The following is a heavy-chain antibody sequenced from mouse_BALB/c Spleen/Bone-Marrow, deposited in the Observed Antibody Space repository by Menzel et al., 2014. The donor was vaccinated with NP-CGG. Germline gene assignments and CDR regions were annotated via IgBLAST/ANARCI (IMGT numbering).Heavy chain of an antibody. CDR1: GYSFTGYY. CDR3: ESRGEYFDV. V-gene: IGHV1-31*01. CDR2: IYPYNGVS. J-gene: IGHJ1*01. Sequence: VQLQQPGPELVKPGAPVKISCKASGYSFTGYYMHWVKQSHGNSLDWIGYIYPYNGVSSYNQKFKGKATLTVDKSSSTAYMELRSLTSEDSAVYYCESRGEYFDVWGAGTTVPVSS.